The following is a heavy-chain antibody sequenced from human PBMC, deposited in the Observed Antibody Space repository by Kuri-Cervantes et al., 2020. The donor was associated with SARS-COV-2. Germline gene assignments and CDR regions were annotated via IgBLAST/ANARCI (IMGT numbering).Heavy chain of an antibody. CDR2: INPNSGGT. V-gene: IGHV1-2*04. CDR1: VYTFIGHY. CDR3: ARDHLGSSDYSRHEAFDI. Sequence: SVQDSCKASVYTFIGHYMHWLRQAPAQGRQWMGRINPNSGGTNYAQRFQGWVTMTRDTSISTDYMELSRLRSDDTAVDYCARDHLGSSDYSRHEAFDIWGQGTMVTVSS. D-gene: IGHD2-15*01. J-gene: IGHJ3*02.